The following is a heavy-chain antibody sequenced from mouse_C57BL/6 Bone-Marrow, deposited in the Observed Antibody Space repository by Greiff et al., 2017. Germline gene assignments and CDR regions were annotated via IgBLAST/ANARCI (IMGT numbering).Heavy chain of an antibody. CDR2: ISSGSSTI. J-gene: IGHJ3*01. V-gene: IGHV5-17*01. CDR3: ARGITTVEAWFAY. D-gene: IGHD1-1*01. CDR1: GFTFSDYG. Sequence: EVMLVESGGGLVKPGGSLKLSCAASGFTFSDYGMHWVRQAPEKGLEWVAYISSGSSTIYYADTVKGRFTISRDNAKNTLFLQMTSLRSEDTAMYDCARGITTVEAWFAYWGQGTLVTVSA.